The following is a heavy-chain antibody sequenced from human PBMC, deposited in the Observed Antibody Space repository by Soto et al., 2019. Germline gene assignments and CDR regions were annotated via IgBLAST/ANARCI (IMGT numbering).Heavy chain of an antibody. CDR2: INPSGGST. Sequence: ASVKVSCKASGYTFSSNSIHWVRQAPGQGLEWMGIINPSGGSTNFAQRFQGRVTMTRDTSTSTVYMELSSLTSEDTAVYYCARTLVSAGTDYWGQGTVVTVSS. J-gene: IGHJ4*02. D-gene: IGHD6-13*01. CDR3: ARTLVSAGTDY. V-gene: IGHV1-46*03. CDR1: GYTFSSNS.